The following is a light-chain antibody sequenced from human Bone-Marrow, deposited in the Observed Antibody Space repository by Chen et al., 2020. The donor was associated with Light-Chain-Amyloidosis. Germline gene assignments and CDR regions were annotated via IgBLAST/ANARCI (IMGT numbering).Light chain of an antibody. V-gene: IGLV3-21*02. J-gene: IGLJ3*02. CDR3: QVWDRSSDRPV. CDR1: NIGSPS. Sequence: SYVLPQPSSVSVAPGQTATIACGGNNIGSPSVHCYQHTPGQAPLLVVYDDSDRPSGIHERLSGSNSGNTATLTISRVEAGDEADYYCQVWDRSSDRPVFGGGTKLTGL. CDR2: DDS.